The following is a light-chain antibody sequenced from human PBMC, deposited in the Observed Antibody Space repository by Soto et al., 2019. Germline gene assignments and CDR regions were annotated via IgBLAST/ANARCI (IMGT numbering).Light chain of an antibody. V-gene: IGLV2-14*03. J-gene: IGLJ1*01. CDR2: DVS. Sequence: QSVLTQPASVSGSPGQSIAISCTGTSSDVGAYNYVSWYQQHPGKAPKLMIYDVSNRPSGVSNRFSGSKSGNTASLTISGLQAEDEADYYCCSYTTSTTYVFGPGTKVTVL. CDR1: SSDVGAYNY. CDR3: CSYTTSTTYV.